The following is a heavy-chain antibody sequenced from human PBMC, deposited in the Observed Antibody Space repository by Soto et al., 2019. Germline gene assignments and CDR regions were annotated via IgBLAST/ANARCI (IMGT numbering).Heavy chain of an antibody. CDR1: GGSISSSSYY. CDR2: IYYSGST. Sequence: QLQLQESGPGLVKPSETLSLTCTVSGGSISSSSYYWGWIRQPPGKGLEWIGSIYYSGSTYYNPSPTRRDTISVDTSKNQCSLKVSSVTAADTAVYYCARHAYLPFDDWGQGTLVTVSS. V-gene: IGHV4-39*01. J-gene: IGHJ4*02. CDR3: ARHAYLPFDD.